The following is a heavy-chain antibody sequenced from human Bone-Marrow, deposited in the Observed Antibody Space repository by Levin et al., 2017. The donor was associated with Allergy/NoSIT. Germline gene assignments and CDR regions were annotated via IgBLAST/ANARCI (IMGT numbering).Heavy chain of an antibody. V-gene: IGHV1-69*13. J-gene: IGHJ4*02. CDR2: IIPAFGST. D-gene: IGHD3-10*01. Sequence: SVKVSCKASGGTLSNYAISWVRQAPGQGLEWMGGIIPAFGSTNYAQKFQGRVTITADESTRTSHMELRSLRFEDTAVYYCARARGGFYGSGSFDFRGQGTLVTVSS. CDR1: GGTLSNYA. CDR3: ARARGGFYGSGSFDF.